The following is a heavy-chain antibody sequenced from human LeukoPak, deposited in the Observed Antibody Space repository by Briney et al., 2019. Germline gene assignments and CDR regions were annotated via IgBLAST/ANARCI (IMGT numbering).Heavy chain of an antibody. CDR2: ISTSSNYI. Sequence: PGGSLRLSCAASGFTFSSYYMNWVRQAPGKGLEWVSSISTSSNYIYYADAVKGRFTISRDNAKNSLYLQMNSLRAEDTAVYYCARATRGSKGYHYYMDVWGKGTTVPVSS. J-gene: IGHJ6*03. V-gene: IGHV3-21*01. CDR1: GFTFSSYY. D-gene: IGHD1-26*01. CDR3: ARATRGSKGYHYYMDV.